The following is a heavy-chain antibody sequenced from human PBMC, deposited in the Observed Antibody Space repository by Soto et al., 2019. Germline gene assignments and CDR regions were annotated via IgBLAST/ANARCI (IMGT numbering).Heavy chain of an antibody. J-gene: IGHJ5*02. Sequence: PXGTLSLTCAVYGGSFSGYYWSWIRQPAGKGLEWIGEINHSGSTDYNPSLRSRVTISVDTSKNQFSLKLSSVTAADTAVYYCARGGASGYCSSTSCYSPWFDPWGQGTLVTVSS. D-gene: IGHD2-2*02. CDR3: ARGGASGYCSSTSCYSPWFDP. V-gene: IGHV4-34*01. CDR1: GGSFSGYY. CDR2: INHSGST.